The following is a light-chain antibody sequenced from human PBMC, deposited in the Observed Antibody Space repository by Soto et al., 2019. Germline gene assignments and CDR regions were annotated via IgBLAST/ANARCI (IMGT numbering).Light chain of an antibody. V-gene: IGLV2-8*01. J-gene: IGLJ3*02. CDR2: EVT. Sequence: QSALTQPPSASGSPGQSVTISCTGTSRDVGAYKYVSWYQQYPGKAPKLMIYEVTKRPSGVPDRFSGSKSGNPASLTVSGLQAEDEADYYCTSYVGNDIWVFGGGTKLTVL. CDR1: SRDVGAYKY. CDR3: TSYVGNDIWV.